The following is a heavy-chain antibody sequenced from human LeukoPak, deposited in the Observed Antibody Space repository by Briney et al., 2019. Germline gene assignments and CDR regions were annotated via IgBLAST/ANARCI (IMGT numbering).Heavy chain of an antibody. Sequence: GGSLRLSCAASGFTVNSNYLNWVRQAPGKGLEWVSTLYNTGNTYYANSVKGRFSISRDNSKNTLFLQMNSLRAEDTAVYYCARLTADGRLYFVDWGPGTLVTVSS. CDR3: ARLTADGRLYFVD. CDR1: GFTVNSNY. J-gene: IGHJ4*02. V-gene: IGHV3-53*01. D-gene: IGHD6-13*01. CDR2: LYNTGNT.